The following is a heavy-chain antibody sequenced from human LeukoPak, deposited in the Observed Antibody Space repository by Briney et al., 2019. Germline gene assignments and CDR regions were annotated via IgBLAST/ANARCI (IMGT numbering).Heavy chain of an antibody. J-gene: IGHJ5*02. Sequence: GASVKVSCKASGYTFTGYYMHWVRQAPGQGLEWMGWINPNSGGTNYAQKFQGRVTMTRDTSISTAYMELSRLRSDDTAVYYCARGASDSYYDFWSGYLYWFDPWGQGTLVTVSS. CDR2: INPNSGGT. D-gene: IGHD3-3*01. CDR3: ARGASDSYYDFWSGYLYWFDP. CDR1: GYTFTGYY. V-gene: IGHV1-2*02.